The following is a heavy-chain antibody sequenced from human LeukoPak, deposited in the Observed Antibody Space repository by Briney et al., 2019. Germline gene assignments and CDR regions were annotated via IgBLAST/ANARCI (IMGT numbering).Heavy chain of an antibody. CDR2: IYWNDDK. Sequence: SGPTLVNPTQTLTLTCTFSGFSLSTSAMGVGWIRQPPGQALEWLALIYWNDDKRYSPSLKNRLTITKDTSKNQVVLTMTNMAPVDTATYYCARKIGAFGVWGQGTMVTVSS. V-gene: IGHV2-5*01. J-gene: IGHJ3*01. CDR3: ARKIGAFGV. CDR1: GFSLSTSAMG.